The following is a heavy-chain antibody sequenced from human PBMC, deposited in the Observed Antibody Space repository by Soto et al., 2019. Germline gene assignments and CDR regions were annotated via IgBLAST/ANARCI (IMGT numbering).Heavy chain of an antibody. V-gene: IGHV3-66*01. D-gene: IGHD3-22*01. CDR2: IYSGGSI. CDR3: ALTTYDSSGYYDVD. CDR1: GFTVSSNY. J-gene: IGHJ4*02. Sequence: EVQLVESGGGLVQPGGSLRLSCAASGFTVSSNYMSWVRQAPGKGLEWVSVIYSGGSIYYADSVKGRFTISRDNSKNTLYLQMNSLRVEDTAVYYCALTTYDSSGYYDVDWGQGTLVTVSS.